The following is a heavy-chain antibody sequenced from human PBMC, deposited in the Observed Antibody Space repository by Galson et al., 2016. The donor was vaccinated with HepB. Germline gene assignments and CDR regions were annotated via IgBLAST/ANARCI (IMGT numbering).Heavy chain of an antibody. V-gene: IGHV3-33*01. D-gene: IGHD6-13*01. CDR2: IWYDGSTQ. J-gene: IGHJ4*02. CDR3: ARAFGAAGAIDY. Sequence: RLSCAASGFTFSNSGMHWVRQAPGKWLEWVAVIWYDGSTQYYGDSVKGRFTISRDNSKNVLYLQMNSLRVEDTAVYYCARAFGAAGAIDYWGQGTLVTVSS. CDR1: GFTFSNSG.